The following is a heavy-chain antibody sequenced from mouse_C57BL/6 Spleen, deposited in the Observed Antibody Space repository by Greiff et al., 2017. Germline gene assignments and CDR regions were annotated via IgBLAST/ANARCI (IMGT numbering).Heavy chain of an antibody. J-gene: IGHJ4*01. CDR1: GFSLTSYG. CDR2: IWSGGST. Sequence: QVQLQQSGPGLVQPSQSLSITCTVSGFSLTSYGVHWVRQSPGKGLEWLGVIWSGGSTDYNAAFISRLSISKDNSKSQVFFKMNSLQADDTAIYYCASDYYGSNAMDYWGQGTSVTVSS. D-gene: IGHD1-1*01. V-gene: IGHV2-2*01. CDR3: ASDYYGSNAMDY.